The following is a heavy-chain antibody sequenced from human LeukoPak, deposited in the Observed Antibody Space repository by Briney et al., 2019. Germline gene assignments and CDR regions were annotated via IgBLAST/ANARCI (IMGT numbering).Heavy chain of an antibody. Sequence: GAPLRPSCAASGFTFSSYAMSLVRQPPRKRLEWVLAISGGGGSTYYADSVKGRSTNSRDNSQNTLSLQMTSLRAEDTGLYYCAKDLKNRRSMITFGEVIVNPWGQGTLVTFSS. D-gene: IGHD3-16*02. V-gene: IGHV3-23*01. CDR2: ISGGGGST. J-gene: IGHJ5*02. CDR1: GFTFSSYA. CDR3: AKDLKNRRSMITFGEVIVNP.